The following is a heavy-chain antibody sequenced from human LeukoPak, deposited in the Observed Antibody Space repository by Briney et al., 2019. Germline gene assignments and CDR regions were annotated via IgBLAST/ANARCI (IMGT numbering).Heavy chain of an antibody. J-gene: IGHJ4*02. D-gene: IGHD3-3*01. CDR1: GFTFSSYG. CDR3: TATIFGVSRGY. CDR2: IKSKTDGGTT. V-gene: IGHV3-15*01. Sequence: GGSLRLSCAASGFTFSSYGMHWVRQAPGKGLEWVGRIKSKTDGGTTDYAAPVKGRFTISRDDSKNTLYLQMNSLKTEDTAVYYCTATIFGVSRGYWGQGTLVTVSS.